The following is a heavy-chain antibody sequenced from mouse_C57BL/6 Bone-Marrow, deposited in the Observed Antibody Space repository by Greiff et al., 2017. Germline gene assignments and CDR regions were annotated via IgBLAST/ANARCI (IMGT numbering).Heavy chain of an antibody. J-gene: IGHJ2*01. V-gene: IGHV1-69*01. CDR2: IDPSDSYT. Sequence: QVQLQQPGAELVMPGASVKLSCKASGYTFTSYWMHWVKQRPGQGLEWIGEIDPSDSYTNYNQKFKGKSTLTVDKSSSTAYMQLSSLTSEDSAVYYCAKILYYDYGGYYFDYGRQGTTLTVSS. CDR1: GYTFTSYW. D-gene: IGHD2-4*01. CDR3: AKILYYDYGGYYFDY.